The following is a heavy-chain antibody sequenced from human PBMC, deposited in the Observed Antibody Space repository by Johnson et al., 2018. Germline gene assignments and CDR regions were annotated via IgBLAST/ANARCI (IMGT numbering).Heavy chain of an antibody. D-gene: IGHD3-22*01. Sequence: EVQLVESGGGLVQPGGSLRLSCAASGFNFSSYWMSWVRQAPGKGLEWVANIKQDGSEKNYLDSVKGQFTISRDNAKNSLFLQMNSLRVEDKAVYYCARDTYYDSSAYGILGGYYSYMDVWGKGTTVTVSS. CDR2: IKQDGSEK. CDR3: ARDTYYDSSAYGILGGYYSYMDV. J-gene: IGHJ6*03. CDR1: GFNFSSYW. V-gene: IGHV3-7*01.